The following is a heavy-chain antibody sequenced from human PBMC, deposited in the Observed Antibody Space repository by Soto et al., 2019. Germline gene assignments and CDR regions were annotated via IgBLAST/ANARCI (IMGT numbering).Heavy chain of an antibody. CDR1: GFTFSSYA. CDR3: AKGTSRIAAAGTPFDY. J-gene: IGHJ4*02. D-gene: IGHD6-13*01. V-gene: IGHV3-23*01. CDR2: ISGSGGST. Sequence: GGSLRLSCAASGFTFSSYAMSWVRQAPGKGLEWVSAISGSGGSTYYADSVKGRFTISRDNSKNTLYLQMNSLRAEDTAVYYCAKGTSRIAAAGTPFDYWGQGTPVTVSS.